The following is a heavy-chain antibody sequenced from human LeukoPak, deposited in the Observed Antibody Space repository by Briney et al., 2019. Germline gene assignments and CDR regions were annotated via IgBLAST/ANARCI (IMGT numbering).Heavy chain of an antibody. CDR3: ARDVGGYNPFDY. D-gene: IGHD5-24*01. Sequence: PGGSLRLSRAASLFTVISNYMSWVRQAPGKGLEWVSVIYRDGRTNYADSVKGRFTISRDNSNNTLYLQMSSLRAEDTAVYYCARDVGGYNPFDYWGQGTLVTVSS. J-gene: IGHJ4*02. CDR2: IYRDGRT. V-gene: IGHV3-66*01. CDR1: LFTVISNY.